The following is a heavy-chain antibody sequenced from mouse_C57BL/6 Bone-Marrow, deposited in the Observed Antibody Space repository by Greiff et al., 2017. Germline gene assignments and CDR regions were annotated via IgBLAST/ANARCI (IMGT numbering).Heavy chain of an antibody. J-gene: IGHJ3*01. CDR2: ISSGSSTI. V-gene: IGHV5-17*01. D-gene: IGHD6-2*01. CDR1: GFTFSDYG. CDR3: ARSLAWFAY. Sequence: EVKVVASGGGLVKPGGSLKLSCAASGFTFSDYGMHWVRQAPEKGLEWVAYISSGSSTIYYADTVKGRFTISRDNAKNTLFLQMTSLRSEDTAMYYCARSLAWFAYWGQGTLVTVSA.